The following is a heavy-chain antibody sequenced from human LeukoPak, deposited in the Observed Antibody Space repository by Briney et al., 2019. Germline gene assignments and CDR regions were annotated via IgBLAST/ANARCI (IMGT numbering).Heavy chain of an antibody. CDR2: IYGNNDK. Sequence: SGPTLVKPTQTLTLTCTFSGFSLTTSGVGVAWIRQPPGKALEWLALIYGNNDKRYSPSLKSRLTITKDTSENQVVLTMTNMDPVDTATYYCAHVSPGNYGFDYWGQGTLVTVSS. CDR1: GFSLTTSGVG. CDR3: AHVSPGNYGFDY. D-gene: IGHD3-16*01. J-gene: IGHJ4*02. V-gene: IGHV2-5*01.